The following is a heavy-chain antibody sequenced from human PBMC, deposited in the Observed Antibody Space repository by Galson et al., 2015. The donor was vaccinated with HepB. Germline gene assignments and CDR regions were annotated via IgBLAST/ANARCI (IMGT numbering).Heavy chain of an antibody. CDR2: IISMSSTA. CDR1: GGNFSNHA. J-gene: IGHJ6*02. CDR3: ARGDILTGTHHPYYFGMDV. D-gene: IGHD3-9*01. Sequence: SVKVSCKASGGNFSNHALNWVRQAPGQGLEWMGAIISMSSTANYAQKFQGRVTLSADGSTTTAYLEMTSLRSEDTAIYYCARGDILTGTHHPYYFGMDVWGHGTTVTVSS. V-gene: IGHV1-69*13.